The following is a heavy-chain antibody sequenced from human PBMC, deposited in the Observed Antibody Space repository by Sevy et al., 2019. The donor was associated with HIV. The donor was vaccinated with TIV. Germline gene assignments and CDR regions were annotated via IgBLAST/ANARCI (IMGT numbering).Heavy chain of an antibody. J-gene: IGHJ4*02. D-gene: IGHD3-3*01. CDR3: VKDFVGPVDF. Sequence: GGSLRLSCAASGFIVTNYWMHWVRQVPGKGLDWVSRINEDGWTTNHAGSVRGRFTISRDYAKNTLYLHMTNLRVEDTAVYYCVKDFVGPVDFWGQGILVTVSS. V-gene: IGHV3-74*01. CDR1: GFIVTNYW. CDR2: INEDGWTT.